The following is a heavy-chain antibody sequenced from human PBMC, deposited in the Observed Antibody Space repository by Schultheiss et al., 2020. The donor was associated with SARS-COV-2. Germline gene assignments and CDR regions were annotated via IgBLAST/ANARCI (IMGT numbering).Heavy chain of an antibody. D-gene: IGHD3-10*01. Sequence: GGSLRLSCAASGFTFSSYGMHWVRQAPGKGLEWVAVIWYDGSNKYYADSVKGRFTISRDNSKNTLYLQMNSLRAEDTAVYYCATYGSGSINFPRPWGQGTLVTVSS. CDR3: ATYGSGSINFPRP. V-gene: IGHV3-30*02. CDR2: IWYDGSNK. J-gene: IGHJ5*02. CDR1: GFTFSSYG.